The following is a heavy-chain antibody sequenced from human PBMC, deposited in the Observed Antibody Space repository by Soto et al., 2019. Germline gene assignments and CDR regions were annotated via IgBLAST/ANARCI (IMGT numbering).Heavy chain of an antibody. CDR2: IYTSGST. CDR1: GGSISSYY. D-gene: IGHD3-3*01. J-gene: IGHJ6*02. CDR3: ARSLSDFWSGYYSDYYYYYGMDV. V-gene: IGHV4-4*07. Sequence: SETLSLTCTVSGGSISSYYWSWIRQPAGKGLEWIGRIYTSGSTNYNPSLKSRVTMSVDTSKNQFSLKLSSVTAADTAVYYCARSLSDFWSGYYSDYYYYYGMDVWGQGTTVTVS.